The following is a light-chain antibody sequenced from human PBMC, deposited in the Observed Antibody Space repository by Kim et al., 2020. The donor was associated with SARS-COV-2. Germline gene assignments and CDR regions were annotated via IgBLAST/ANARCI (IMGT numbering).Light chain of an antibody. V-gene: IGKV1-39*01. CDR1: QTITNY. CDR2: GAS. J-gene: IGKJ4*01. Sequence: PSVRDRVTITCRASQTITNYLNWYQQKPGKAPKLLIYGASSLQSGVPSRFSGSGSGTSFTLTISSLQLEDFATYYCQQSYSTPLTFGGGTKVDIK. CDR3: QQSYSTPLT.